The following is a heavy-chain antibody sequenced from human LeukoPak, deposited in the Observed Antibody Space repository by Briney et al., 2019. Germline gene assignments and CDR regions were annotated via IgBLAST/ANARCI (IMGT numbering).Heavy chain of an antibody. D-gene: IGHD6-6*01. V-gene: IGHV1-18*01. CDR3: ARGWQLVSDY. CDR2: ISAYNGNK. Sequence: ASVKVSCKASGYTFTSYGISWVRQAPGQGLEWMGCISAYNGNKNYAQKLQGSVTMTTDTATSTAYMELTSLRSDDTAVYYCARGWQLVSDYWGQGTLVTVSS. J-gene: IGHJ4*02. CDR1: GYTFTSYG.